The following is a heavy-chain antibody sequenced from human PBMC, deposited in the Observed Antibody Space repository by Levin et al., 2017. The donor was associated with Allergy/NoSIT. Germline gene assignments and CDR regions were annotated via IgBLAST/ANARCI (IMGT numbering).Heavy chain of an antibody. CDR2: ISSTGSTI. Sequence: GGSLRLSCAASGFTFSSYEMNWVRRAPGKGLEWVSYISSTGSTISSADSVKGRFTISRDNAKNSLYLNMNSLRAEDTAVYYCARQLGNFWSGYNYFDYWGQGTLVTVSS. CDR1: GFTFSSYE. CDR3: ARQLGNFWSGYNYFDY. V-gene: IGHV3-48*03. D-gene: IGHD3-3*01. J-gene: IGHJ4*02.